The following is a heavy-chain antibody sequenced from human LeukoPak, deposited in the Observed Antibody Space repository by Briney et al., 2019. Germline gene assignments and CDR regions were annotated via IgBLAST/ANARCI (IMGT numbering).Heavy chain of an antibody. CDR3: AKDPRSDGDSFYYFDY. CDR1: GFTFSSYG. V-gene: IGHV3-30*18. D-gene: IGHD4-17*01. CDR2: YDRSDK. Sequence: GGSLGLSCAASGFTFSSYGMHWVRQAPGKGLEWVATYDRSDKYYADSVKGRFTISRDNSKNTLYLQMNSLRAEDTAVYYCAKDPRSDGDSFYYFDYWGQGTLVTVSS. J-gene: IGHJ4*02.